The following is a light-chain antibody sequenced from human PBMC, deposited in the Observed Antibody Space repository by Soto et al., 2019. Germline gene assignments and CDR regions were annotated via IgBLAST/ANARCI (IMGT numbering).Light chain of an antibody. J-gene: IGLJ1*01. V-gene: IGLV2-8*01. CDR3: KSYAGSNTYV. Sequence: QSVLTQPPSASGSPGQSVTISCTGTKSDIGVYDFVSWYQHHPGKAPRLIIYVVVQRPSGVPDRFSGSKSGNTASLTVSGLQAADEAHYFCKSYAGSNTYVFGSGTKVTVL. CDR2: VVV. CDR1: KSDIGVYDF.